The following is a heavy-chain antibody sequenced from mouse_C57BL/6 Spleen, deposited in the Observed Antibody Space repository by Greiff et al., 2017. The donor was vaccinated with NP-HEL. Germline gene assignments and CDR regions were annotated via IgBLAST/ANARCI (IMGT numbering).Heavy chain of an antibody. V-gene: IGHV5-9-1*02. CDR3: TRDGGSSSWFAY. J-gene: IGHJ3*01. Sequence: EVKLVESGEGLVKPGGSLKLSCAASGFTFSSYAMSWVRQTPEKRLEWVAYISSGGDYIYYADTVKGRFTISRDNARNTLYLQMSSLKSEDTAMYYCTRDGGSSSWFAYWGQGTLVTVSA. CDR2: ISSGGDYI. D-gene: IGHD1-1*01. CDR1: GFTFSSYA.